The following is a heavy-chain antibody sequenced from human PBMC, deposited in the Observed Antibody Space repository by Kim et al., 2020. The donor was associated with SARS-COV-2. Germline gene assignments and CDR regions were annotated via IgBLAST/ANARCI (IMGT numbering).Heavy chain of an antibody. Sequence: SETLSLTCTVSGGSISSSSYYWGWIRQPPGKGLEWIGSIYYSGSTYYNPSLKSRVTISVDTSKNQFSLKLSSVTAADTAVYYCARQGGDYDFYFDYWGQGTLVTVSS. CDR3: ARQGGDYDFYFDY. CDR2: IYYSGST. V-gene: IGHV4-39*01. J-gene: IGHJ4*02. CDR1: GGSISSSSYY. D-gene: IGHD3-22*01.